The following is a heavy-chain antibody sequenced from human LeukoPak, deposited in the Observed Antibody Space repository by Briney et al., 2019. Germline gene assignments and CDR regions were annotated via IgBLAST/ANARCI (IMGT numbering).Heavy chain of an antibody. CDR3: AKAVGSSGYFSRDAFDI. J-gene: IGHJ3*02. V-gene: IGHV3-23*01. CDR2: ISGSGGTT. CDR1: GFTFSNYA. Sequence: GGSLRLSCATSGFTFSNYAVSWVRQAPGKGLEWVSSISGSGGTTYYADSVKGRFTISRDNSKNTVYLQMNSLRAEDTAIYYCAKAVGSSGYFSRDAFDIWGQGTMVTVSS. D-gene: IGHD3-22*01.